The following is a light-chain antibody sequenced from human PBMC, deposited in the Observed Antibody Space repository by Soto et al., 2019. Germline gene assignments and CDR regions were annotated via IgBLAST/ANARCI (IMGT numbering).Light chain of an antibody. CDR1: SSDVGGYNY. Sequence: QSVLTQPASVSGSPGQSIAISCTGTSSDVGGYNYVSWYQQLPGKAPKLLIYEVSNRPSGVSHRFSGSKSGNTASLTISGLQAEDEADYYCSSYRTRGPFVFGTGIKVTVL. J-gene: IGLJ1*01. V-gene: IGLV2-14*01. CDR3: SSYRTRGPFV. CDR2: EVS.